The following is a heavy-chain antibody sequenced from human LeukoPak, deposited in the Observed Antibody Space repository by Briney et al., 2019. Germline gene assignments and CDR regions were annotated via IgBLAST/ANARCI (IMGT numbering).Heavy chain of an antibody. CDR1: GFTFSNYW. J-gene: IGHJ4*02. V-gene: IGHV3-74*03. Sequence: GGSLRLSCAASGFTFSNYWMHWVHQAPGKGLVWVARVNREGTTTTYADSVKGRFTISRDNAKNTLYLQMNNLRAEDTAVYYCARDLDWILFDYWGQGTLVTVSS. D-gene: IGHD3-9*01. CDR2: VNREGTTT. CDR3: ARDLDWILFDY.